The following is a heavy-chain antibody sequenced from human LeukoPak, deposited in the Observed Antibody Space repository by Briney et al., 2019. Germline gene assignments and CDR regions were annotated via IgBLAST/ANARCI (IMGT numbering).Heavy chain of an antibody. CDR3: AKDSYYYDSSGYYSDY. V-gene: IGHV3-23*01. Sequence: GGSPRLSCAASGFTFSSYAMSWVRQAPGKGLEWVSAISGSGGSTYYADSVKGRFTISRDNSKNTLYLQMNSLRAEDTAVYYCAKDSYYYDSSGYYSDYWGQGTLVTVSS. D-gene: IGHD3-22*01. J-gene: IGHJ4*02. CDR1: GFTFSSYA. CDR2: ISGSGGST.